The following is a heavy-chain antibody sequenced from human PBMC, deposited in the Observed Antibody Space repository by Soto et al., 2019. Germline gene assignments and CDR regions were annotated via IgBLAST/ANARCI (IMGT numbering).Heavy chain of an antibody. CDR3: ARVQRGQLLSSFADAFDT. CDR1: GYSFTNYW. V-gene: IGHV5-10-1*01. D-gene: IGHD2-2*01. CDR2: IDPSDSYT. Sequence: GESLKISCRGSGYSFTNYWISWVRQMPGKGLEWMERIDPSDSYTNYRPSFQGHVTISADRSITTAYLQWSSLRAEDTAVYYCARVQRGQLLSSFADAFDTWGQGTMVTVSS. J-gene: IGHJ3*02.